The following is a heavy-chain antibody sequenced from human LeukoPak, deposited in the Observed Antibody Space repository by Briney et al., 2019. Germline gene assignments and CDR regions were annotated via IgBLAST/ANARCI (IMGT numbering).Heavy chain of an antibody. CDR1: GGSISSGGYY. Sequence: SQTLSLTCTVSGGSISSGGYYWSWIRQHPGKGLEWIGYIYYSGSTNYNPSLKSRVTISVDTSKNQFSLKLSSVTAADTAVYYCARGGSFTMIVVVHHRHAFDIWGQGTMVTVSS. D-gene: IGHD3-22*01. J-gene: IGHJ3*02. CDR3: ARGGSFTMIVVVHHRHAFDI. V-gene: IGHV4-31*03. CDR2: IYYSGST.